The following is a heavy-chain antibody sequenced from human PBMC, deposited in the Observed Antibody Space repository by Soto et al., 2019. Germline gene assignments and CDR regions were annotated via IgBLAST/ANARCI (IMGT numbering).Heavy chain of an antibody. J-gene: IGHJ4*02. V-gene: IGHV4-39*07. CDR1: GGSVRSSTYY. CDR2: IYYSGST. CDR3: ARPPRY. Sequence: SETLSLTCTVSGGSVRSSTYYWGWIRQSPGKGLGWIGSIYYSGSTHNNPSLKSRVTMSVDTYTNQFSLKLMSVTAADTAVYDCARPPRYWGQGALVTVSS.